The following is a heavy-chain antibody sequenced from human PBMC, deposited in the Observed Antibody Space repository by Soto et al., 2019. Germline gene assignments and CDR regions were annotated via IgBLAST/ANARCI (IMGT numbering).Heavy chain of an antibody. V-gene: IGHV1-69*01. CDR1: GGTFSSYA. D-gene: IGHD2-15*01. CDR3: ARGEGYCSGGSGYPGDYFDY. CDR2: IIPIFGTA. Sequence: QVQLVQSGAEVKKPGSSVKVSCKASGGTFSSYAISWVRQAPGQGLEWMGGIIPIFGTANYAQKFQGRVTITADESTRTAYRGLSSLRSEDTAVYYCARGEGYCSGGSGYPGDYFDYWGQGTLVTVSS. J-gene: IGHJ4*02.